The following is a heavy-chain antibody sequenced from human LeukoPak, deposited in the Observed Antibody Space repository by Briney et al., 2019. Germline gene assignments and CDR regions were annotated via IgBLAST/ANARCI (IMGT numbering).Heavy chain of an antibody. V-gene: IGHV3-30*04. CDR3: ARDLPLRQLRGYYMDV. J-gene: IGHJ6*03. D-gene: IGHD2-2*01. CDR1: GFTFSSYA. Sequence: GGSLRLSCAASGFTFSSYAMHWVRQAPGKGLEWVAVISYDGSNKYYADSVKGRFTISRDNSKNTLYLQMNSLRAEDTAVYYCARDLPLRQLRGYYMDVWGKGTTVTVSS. CDR2: ISYDGSNK.